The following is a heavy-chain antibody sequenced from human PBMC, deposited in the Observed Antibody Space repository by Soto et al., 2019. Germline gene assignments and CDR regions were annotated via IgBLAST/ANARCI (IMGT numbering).Heavy chain of an antibody. D-gene: IGHD3-22*01. Sequence: QVQLQESGPGLVKPSGTLSLTCAVSGGSISSNNWWSWVRQPPGKGLEWIGEIYHSGSTNYNPSLESRVTIVVDKSKNQFSLNLRSVTAADTAVYYCARRTDYYASSGTFDYWGQGTLVTVSS. V-gene: IGHV4-4*02. CDR2: IYHSGST. CDR3: ARRTDYYASSGTFDY. CDR1: GGSISSNNW. J-gene: IGHJ4*02.